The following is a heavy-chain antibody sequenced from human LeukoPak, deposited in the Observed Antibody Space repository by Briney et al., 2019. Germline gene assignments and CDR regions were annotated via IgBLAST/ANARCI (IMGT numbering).Heavy chain of an antibody. D-gene: IGHD4-17*01. Sequence: GGSLRLSCAASGFTFSNAWMSWVRQAPGKGLEWVGRIKSQTDGGTTDYAAPVKGRFTISRDDSKNTLYLQMNSLRGDDTAVYYCARAYRSLGDYHAFDIWGQGTMVTVSS. CDR1: GFTFSNAW. J-gene: IGHJ3*02. V-gene: IGHV3-15*01. CDR3: ARAYRSLGDYHAFDI. CDR2: IKSQTDGGTT.